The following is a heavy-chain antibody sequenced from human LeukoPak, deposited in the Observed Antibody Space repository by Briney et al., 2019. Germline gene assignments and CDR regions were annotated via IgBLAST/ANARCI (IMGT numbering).Heavy chain of an antibody. D-gene: IGHD3-10*01. CDR3: ARDKAVWFGEYVGSYYFDY. CDR1: GFTFSDYY. J-gene: IGHJ4*02. CDR2: ISSSSYT. V-gene: IGHV3-11*06. Sequence: GGSLRLSCSASGFTFSDYYMSWIRQAPGRGLEWVSYISSSSYTDYADSVKGRFTISRDNAKNSLYLQMNSLRAEGTAVYYCARDKAVWFGEYVGSYYFDYWGQGTLVTVSS.